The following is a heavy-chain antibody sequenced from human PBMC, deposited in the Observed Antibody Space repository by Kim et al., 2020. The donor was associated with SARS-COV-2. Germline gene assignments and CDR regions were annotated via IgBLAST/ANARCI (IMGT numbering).Heavy chain of an antibody. D-gene: IGHD3-10*01. Sequence: YSPSARKSRVSMAIDTSKNQFSLKVSVVSAADTAVYYCARNYYGSGSRFDYWGQGTLVTVSS. V-gene: IGHV4-31*02. J-gene: IGHJ4*02. CDR3: ARNYYGSGSRFDY.